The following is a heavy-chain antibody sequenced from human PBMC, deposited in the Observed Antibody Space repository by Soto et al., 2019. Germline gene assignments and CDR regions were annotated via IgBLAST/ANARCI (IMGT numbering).Heavy chain of an antibody. V-gene: IGHV1-8*01. CDR2: MNPKSGYT. CDR3: VRVFGSLDC. CDR1: GYTFTTYD. Sequence: ASVKVSCKASGYTFTTYDINWVRQATGQRLEWVGWMNPKSGYTGFAQNFQGRLSMTRDTSISTAYMELSSLRSEDTAVYYCVRVFGSLDCWGQGTLVTVSS. D-gene: IGHD3-16*01. J-gene: IGHJ4*02.